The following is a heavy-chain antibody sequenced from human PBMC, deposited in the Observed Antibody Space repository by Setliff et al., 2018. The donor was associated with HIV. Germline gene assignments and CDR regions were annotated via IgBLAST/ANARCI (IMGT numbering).Heavy chain of an antibody. D-gene: IGHD6-25*01. Sequence: ASVKVSCKASGCTFVDDGITWVRQAPGQGLEWMGWIGAYNGDTKYAQKFQDRVTMTIDTSASTAYMELRSLTSDDTAMYYCSRDRSATWTPTTYWGQGTLVTVSS. V-gene: IGHV1-18*01. CDR1: GCTFVDDG. CDR2: IGAYNGDT. J-gene: IGHJ4*02. CDR3: SRDRSATWTPTTY.